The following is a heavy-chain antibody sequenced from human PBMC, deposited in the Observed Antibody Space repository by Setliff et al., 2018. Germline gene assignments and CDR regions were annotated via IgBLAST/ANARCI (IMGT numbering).Heavy chain of an antibody. V-gene: IGHV1-69*06. Sequence: SVKVSCKASGGTFSSYAISWVRQAPGQGLEWMGRIIPIFGTANYAQKFQGRVTITADKSTSTVYMELSSLRSEDTAVYYCAREAKRNVVVVVAATPVYWGQGTLVTVSS. D-gene: IGHD2-15*01. CDR1: GGTFSSYA. CDR3: AREAKRNVVVVVAATPVY. CDR2: IIPIFGTA. J-gene: IGHJ4*02.